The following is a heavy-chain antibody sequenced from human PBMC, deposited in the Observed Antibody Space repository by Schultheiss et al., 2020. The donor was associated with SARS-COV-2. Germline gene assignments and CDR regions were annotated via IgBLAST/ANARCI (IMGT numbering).Heavy chain of an antibody. CDR2: IRGTAYGGTT. J-gene: IGHJ4*02. Sequence: GESLKISCTASGFSFGDYAMTWVRQAPGKGLEWVGFIRGTAYGGTTEYAASVKGRFTISRDDSKSIAYLQMNSLKTEDTAVYYCTSSSGWYTGFDYWGQGTLVTVSS. CDR1: GFSFGDYA. CDR3: TSSSGWYTGFDY. D-gene: IGHD6-19*01. V-gene: IGHV3-49*04.